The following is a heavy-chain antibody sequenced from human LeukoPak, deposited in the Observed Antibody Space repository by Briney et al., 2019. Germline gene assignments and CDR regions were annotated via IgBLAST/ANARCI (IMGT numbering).Heavy chain of an antibody. Sequence: GGSLRLSCAASGFTFSSYGMHWVRQAPGKGLEGVAFIRYDGSSKYYADSVKGRFTISRDNSKNTLYLQMNSLRAEDTAVYYCAKDPRSYYDFWSGSQYFQHWGQGTLVTVSS. CDR1: GFTFSSYG. D-gene: IGHD3-3*01. J-gene: IGHJ1*01. CDR2: IRYDGSSK. CDR3: AKDPRSYYDFWSGSQYFQH. V-gene: IGHV3-30*02.